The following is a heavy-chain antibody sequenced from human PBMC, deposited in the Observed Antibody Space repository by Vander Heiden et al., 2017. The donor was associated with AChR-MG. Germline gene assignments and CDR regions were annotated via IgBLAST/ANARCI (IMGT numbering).Heavy chain of an antibody. D-gene: IGHD4-17*01. CDR2: ISGSGGST. Sequence: EVQLLESGGGLVQPGGSLRLSCAASGFTFSSYAMSWVRQAPGKGLEWVSAISGSGGSTYYADSVKGRFTISRDNSKNTLYLQMNSLRAEDTAVYYCANSPSAPDYGDYEGNYRGQGTLVTVSS. V-gene: IGHV3-23*01. J-gene: IGHJ4*02. CDR3: ANSPSAPDYGDYEGNY. CDR1: GFTFSSYA.